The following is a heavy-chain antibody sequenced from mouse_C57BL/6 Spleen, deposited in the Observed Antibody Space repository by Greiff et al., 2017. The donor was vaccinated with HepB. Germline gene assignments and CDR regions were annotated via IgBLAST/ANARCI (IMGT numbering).Heavy chain of an antibody. Sequence: VQRVESGPELVKPGASVKISCKASGYAFSSSWMNWVKQRPGKGLEWIGRIYPGDGDTNYNGKFKGKATLTADKSSSTAYMQLSSLTSEDSAVYFCARSGLDYPFAYWGQGTLVTVSA. CDR1: GYAFSSSW. D-gene: IGHD2-4*01. V-gene: IGHV1-82*01. CDR2: IYPGDGDT. CDR3: ARSGLDYPFAY. J-gene: IGHJ3*01.